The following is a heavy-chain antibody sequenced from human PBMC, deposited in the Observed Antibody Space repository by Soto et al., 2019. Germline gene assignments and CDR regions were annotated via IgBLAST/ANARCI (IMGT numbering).Heavy chain of an antibody. CDR2: IIPIFGTA. V-gene: IGHV1-69*13. J-gene: IGHJ4*02. Sequence: ASVKVSCKASGGTFSSYAISWVRQAPGQGLEWMGGIIPIFGTANYAQKFQGRVTITADESTSTAYMELSSLRSEDTAVYYCARAPSMIVPGPFDYCGQGTLVTVSS. CDR1: GGTFSSYA. CDR3: ARAPSMIVPGPFDY. D-gene: IGHD3-22*01.